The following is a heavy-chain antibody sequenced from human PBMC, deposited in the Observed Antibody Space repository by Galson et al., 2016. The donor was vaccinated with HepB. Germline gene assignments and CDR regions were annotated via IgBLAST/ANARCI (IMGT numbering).Heavy chain of an antibody. Sequence: SLRLSCAASGFTFSNRGMHWVRQAPGKGLEWVAADSMDGRRKFYADSVKGRFTISRDNPNNMLFLQMNSLRADDTAVYYCAKRHEYCPPVGCSVDYWGQGTLVSVSS. CDR3: AKRHEYCPPVGCSVDY. V-gene: IGHV3-30*18. CDR2: DSMDGRRK. CDR1: GFTFSNRG. D-gene: IGHD2/OR15-2a*01. J-gene: IGHJ4*02.